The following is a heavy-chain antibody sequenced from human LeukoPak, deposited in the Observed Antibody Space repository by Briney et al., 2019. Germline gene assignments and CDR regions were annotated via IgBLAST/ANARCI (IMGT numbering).Heavy chain of an antibody. J-gene: IGHJ4*02. D-gene: IGHD5-24*01. CDR2: IWYDGSNK. CDR3: AGAEGWLQPLDY. CDR1: GLTFSSYG. Sequence: PGGSLRLSCAASGLTFSSYGMHWVRQAPGKGLEWVAVIWYDGSNKYYADSVKGRFTISRDNSKNTLYLQMNSLRAEDTAVYYCAGAEGWLQPLDYWGQGTLVTVSS. V-gene: IGHV3-33*01.